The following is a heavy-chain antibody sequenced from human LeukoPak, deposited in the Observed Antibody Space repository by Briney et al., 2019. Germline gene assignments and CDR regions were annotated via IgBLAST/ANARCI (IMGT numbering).Heavy chain of an antibody. Sequence: SQTLSLTCTVSGGSISSGSYYWSWIRQPAGKGLEWIGRIYTSGSTNYNPSLKSRVTISVDTSKNQFSLKLSSVTAADTAVYYCARGTYYYDSSPRGNIYDDAFDIWGQGTMVTVSS. D-gene: IGHD3-22*01. CDR1: GGSISSGSYY. V-gene: IGHV4-61*02. CDR2: IYTSGST. J-gene: IGHJ3*02. CDR3: ARGTYYYDSSPRGNIYDDAFDI.